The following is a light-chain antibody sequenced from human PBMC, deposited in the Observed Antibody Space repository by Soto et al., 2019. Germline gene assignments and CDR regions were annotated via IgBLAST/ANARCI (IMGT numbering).Light chain of an antibody. V-gene: IGKV3-11*01. CDR3: QQYGKSPLT. CDR2: DAS. J-gene: IGKJ4*01. CDR1: QSVSSY. Sequence: EIVLTQSPATLSLSPGERATLSCRASQSVSSYLAWYQQKPGQAPRLLIYDASNRATGIPARFSGGGSGTDFTLTISSLEPEDFAVYYCQQYGKSPLTFGGGTKVDIK.